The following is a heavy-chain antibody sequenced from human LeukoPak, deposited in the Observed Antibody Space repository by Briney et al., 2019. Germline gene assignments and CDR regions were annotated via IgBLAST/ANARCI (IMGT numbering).Heavy chain of an antibody. D-gene: IGHD5-18*01. CDR3: AHRRDTAMAYDSFDS. Sequence: SGPTLLKPTQTLTLTCTFSGFSLSTSGVGVGWIRQPPGKALEWIALIYWDDDKRFSPSLKSRHTTTKDTSKNQVVLTMTNMDPVDTATYYCAHRRDTAMAYDSFDSGGQGTMVTASS. V-gene: IGHV2-5*02. CDR1: GFSLSTSGVG. J-gene: IGHJ3*02. CDR2: IYWDDDK.